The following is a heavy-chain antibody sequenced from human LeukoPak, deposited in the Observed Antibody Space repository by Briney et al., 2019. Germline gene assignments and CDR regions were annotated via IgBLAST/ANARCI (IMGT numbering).Heavy chain of an antibody. CDR3: ARIGYSSSSFDY. Sequence: PGRSLRLSCAASRFTFSSYWLSWVRQAPGKGLEWVANIKEDGGVKYYVDSVKGRFTISRDNARNSLYLQMYSLRAEDTAVYYCARIGYSSSSFDYWGQGTLVTVSS. V-gene: IGHV3-7*01. J-gene: IGHJ4*02. CDR1: RFTFSSYW. D-gene: IGHD6-6*01. CDR2: IKEDGGVK.